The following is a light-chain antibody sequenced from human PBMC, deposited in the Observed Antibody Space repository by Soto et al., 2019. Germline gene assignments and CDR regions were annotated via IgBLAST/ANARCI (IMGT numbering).Light chain of an antibody. CDR2: DVS. J-gene: IGLJ1*01. V-gene: IGLV2-14*01. Sequence: QSALTQPASVSGSPGQSITISCTGTSSDVGGYNYVSWYQQHPGKAPKLMIHDVSNRPSGVSNRFSGSKSGNTASLTISGLQAEDEADYYCSSYTSSSTEVFGTGTKLTVL. CDR3: SSYTSSSTEV. CDR1: SSDVGGYNY.